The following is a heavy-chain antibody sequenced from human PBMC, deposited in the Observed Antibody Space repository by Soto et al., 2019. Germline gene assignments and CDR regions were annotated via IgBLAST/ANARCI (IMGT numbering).Heavy chain of an antibody. J-gene: IGHJ5*02. CDR3: AKGSSSPPNWFDP. CDR2: ISGGGGST. V-gene: IGHV3-23*01. D-gene: IGHD2-2*01. Sequence: GGSLRLSCAASGFTFNTFAMGWVRLAPGKGLEWVSAISGGGGSTYYADSVKGRFTISRDNSKNTMYLQMNSLRAEDTAIYYCAKGSSSPPNWFDPWGQGTLVTVSS. CDR1: GFTFNTFA.